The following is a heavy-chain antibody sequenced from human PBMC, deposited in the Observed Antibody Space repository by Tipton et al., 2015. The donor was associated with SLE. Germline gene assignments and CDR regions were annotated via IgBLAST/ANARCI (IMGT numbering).Heavy chain of an antibody. J-gene: IGHJ6*02. D-gene: IGHD2-2*01. Sequence: SLRLSCAASGFTFSTYGMHWVRQAPGKGLEWVALIWYDGSKEYYADSVKGRFTVSRDDVMSSFYLQMYNLRGGDTGVYYCARALLDVVPGPSGMDVWGPGTTV. CDR1: GFTFSTYG. CDR2: IWYDGSKE. V-gene: IGHV3-33*01. CDR3: ARALLDVVPGPSGMDV.